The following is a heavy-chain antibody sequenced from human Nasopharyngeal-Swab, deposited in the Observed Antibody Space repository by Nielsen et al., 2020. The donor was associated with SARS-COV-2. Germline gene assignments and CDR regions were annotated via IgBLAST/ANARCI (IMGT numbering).Heavy chain of an antibody. CDR2: IYSGDSDT. J-gene: IGHJ3*02. D-gene: IGHD3-22*01. CDR3: ARPTYYYDSSGYYSPGRPDAFDI. V-gene: IGHV5-51*01. Sequence: GESLKISCKGSGYSFTSYWIGWVRQMPGKGLEWMGIIYSGDSDTRYSPSFQGQVTISADKSISTAYLQWSSLKASDTAMYYCARPTYYYDSSGYYSPGRPDAFDIWGQGTMVTVSS. CDR1: GYSFTSYW.